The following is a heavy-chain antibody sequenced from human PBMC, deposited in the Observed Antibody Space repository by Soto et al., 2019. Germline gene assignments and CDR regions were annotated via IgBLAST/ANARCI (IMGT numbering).Heavy chain of an antibody. Sequence: QVQLVQSGAEVKKPGASVKVSCKASGYTFTSYYMHWVRQAPGQGLEWMGRINPSGGSTSYAQKFQGRVTMTRDTSTSTVYMELSSLRSEDTAVYYCARDYGADYYYYGMDVWGQGTTVTVSS. CDR1: GYTFTSYY. CDR2: INPSGGST. D-gene: IGHD4-17*01. V-gene: IGHV1-46*01. CDR3: ARDYGADYYYYGMDV. J-gene: IGHJ6*02.